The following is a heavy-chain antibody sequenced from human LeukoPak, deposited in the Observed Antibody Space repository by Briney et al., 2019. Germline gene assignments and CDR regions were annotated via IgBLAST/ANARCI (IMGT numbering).Heavy chain of an antibody. CDR2: ISGSGGST. Sequence: GRALRLSCAASGFTFSSYAMSWARQAPGEGLEWVSAISGSGGSTYYADSGKSRFTISSDNSNNTQYLQLNSLRAEDTAVAYCANGVTVTLDYWGGGTLVTDCS. D-gene: IGHD4-17*01. J-gene: IGHJ4*02. CDR1: GFTFSSYA. V-gene: IGHV3-23*01. CDR3: ANGVTVTLDY.